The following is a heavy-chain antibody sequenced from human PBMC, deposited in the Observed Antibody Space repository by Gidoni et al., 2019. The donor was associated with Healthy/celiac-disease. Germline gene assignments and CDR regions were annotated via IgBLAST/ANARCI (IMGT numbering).Heavy chain of an antibody. CDR2: IKQDGSEK. D-gene: IGHD3-9*01. V-gene: IGHV3-7*03. J-gene: IGHJ4*02. CDR3: AREDILTGY. Sequence: EVQLVESGGGLVQPGGSLRRSCAASGFTLSSYWMSWVRQAPGKGLEWVANIKQDGSEKYYVDSVKGRFTISRDNAKNSLYLQMNSLRAEDTAVYYCAREDILTGYWGQGTLVTVSS. CDR1: GFTLSSYW.